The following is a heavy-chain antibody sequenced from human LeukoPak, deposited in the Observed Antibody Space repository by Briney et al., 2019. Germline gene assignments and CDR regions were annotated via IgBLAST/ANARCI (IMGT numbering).Heavy chain of an antibody. V-gene: IGHV4-59*01. Sequence: SETLSLTCTVSGVSITTYYWSWIRQPPGKGLEWIGFIYYSGNTNYNPSLKSRVTISVDTSKNQFSLKLSSVTAADTAVYYCARAYTSWSFDYWGQGTLDTVSS. CDR2: IYYSGNT. D-gene: IGHD2-2*02. CDR3: ARAYTSWSFDY. J-gene: IGHJ4*02. CDR1: GVSITTYY.